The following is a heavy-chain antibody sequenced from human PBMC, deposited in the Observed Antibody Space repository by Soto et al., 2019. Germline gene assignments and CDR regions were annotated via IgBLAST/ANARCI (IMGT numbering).Heavy chain of an antibody. CDR1: ARSTSSRSYY. J-gene: IGHJ6*02. Sequence: SETLSLTCTLAARSTSSRSYYWDWIRQPPGKGLEWIGSIYYSGSTYYNPSLKSRVTISVDTSTNQFSLKLSSVTAADTAVYYCARRAASIYYYYYGMDVWGQGTTVTVSS. D-gene: IGHD2-15*01. V-gene: IGHV4-39*01. CDR3: ARRAASIYYYYYGMDV. CDR2: IYYSGST.